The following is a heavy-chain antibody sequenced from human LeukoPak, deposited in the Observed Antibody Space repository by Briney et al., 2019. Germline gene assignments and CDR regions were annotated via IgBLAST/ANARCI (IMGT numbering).Heavy chain of an antibody. V-gene: IGHV3-23*01. Sequence: GGSLRLSCAASGFTFSSYAMSWVRQAPGKGLEWVSAISGSGGSTYYADSVKGRFTISRDNSKNTLYLQMNSLRAEDTAVYYCTRDLGLDYYDSSGHCDYWGQGTLVTVSS. J-gene: IGHJ4*02. CDR3: TRDLGLDYYDSSGHCDY. CDR2: ISGSGGST. D-gene: IGHD3-22*01. CDR1: GFTFSSYA.